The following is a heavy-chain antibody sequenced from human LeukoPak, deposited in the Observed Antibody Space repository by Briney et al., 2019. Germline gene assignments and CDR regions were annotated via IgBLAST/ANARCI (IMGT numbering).Heavy chain of an antibody. V-gene: IGHV1-46*03. CDR1: GYTFTSYY. CDR2: INPSGGST. CDR3: ARERRLRYFDWLLSPDYYYGMDV. D-gene: IGHD3-9*01. Sequence: GASVKVSCKASGYTFTSYYMHWVRQAPGQGLEWMGIINPSGGSTSYAQKFQGRVTMTRGTSTSTVYMELSSLRSEDTAVYYCARERRLRYFDWLLSPDYYYGMDVWGQGTTVTVSS. J-gene: IGHJ6*02.